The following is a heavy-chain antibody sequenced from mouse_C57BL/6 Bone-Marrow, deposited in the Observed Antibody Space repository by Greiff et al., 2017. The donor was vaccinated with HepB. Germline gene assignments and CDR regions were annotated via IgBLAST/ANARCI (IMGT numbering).Heavy chain of an antibody. CDR2: ISSGGSYT. Sequence: EVKLVESGGDLVKPGGSLKLSCAASGFTFSSYGMSWVRQTPDKRLEWVATISSGGSYTYYPDSVKGRFTISGDNANNTLYLQMSRLKSEDTALYYCAGGRYHRGYAYWGQGTLVTVSA. J-gene: IGHJ3*01. V-gene: IGHV5-6*02. D-gene: IGHD5-1-1*01. CDR3: AGGRYHRGYAY. CDR1: GFTFSSYG.